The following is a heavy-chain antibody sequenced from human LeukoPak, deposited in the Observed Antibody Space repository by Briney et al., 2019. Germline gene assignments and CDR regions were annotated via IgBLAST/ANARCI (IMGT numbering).Heavy chain of an antibody. J-gene: IGHJ4*02. Sequence: PSETLSLTCTVSGGSITTSSYYWGWIRQPPGKGLEWIGIIYYSGSTYYNPSLKGRVTISVDTSKNQFSLKLSSVTAADTAVYSCARQGGWHYYFDYWGQGTLVTVSS. D-gene: IGHD2-15*01. V-gene: IGHV4-39*01. CDR3: ARQGGWHYYFDY. CDR1: GGSITTSSYY. CDR2: IYYSGST.